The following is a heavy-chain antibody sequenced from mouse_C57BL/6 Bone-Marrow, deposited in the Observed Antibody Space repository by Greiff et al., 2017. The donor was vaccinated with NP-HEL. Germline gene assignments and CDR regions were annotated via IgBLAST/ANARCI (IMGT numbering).Heavy chain of an antibody. J-gene: IGHJ3*01. V-gene: IGHV1-19*01. CDR2: INPYNGGT. CDR1: GYTFTDYY. CDR3: ASGVTTRAWFAY. D-gene: IGHD2-2*01. Sequence: EVQLQQSGPVLVKPGASVKMSCKASGYTFTDYYMNWVKQSHGKSLEWIGVINPYNGGTSYNQKFKGKATLTVDKSSSTAYMELNSLTSEDSAVYYCASGVTTRAWFAYWGQGTLVTVSA.